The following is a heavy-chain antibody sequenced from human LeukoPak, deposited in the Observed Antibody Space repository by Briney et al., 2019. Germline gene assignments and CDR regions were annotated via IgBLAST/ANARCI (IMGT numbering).Heavy chain of an antibody. Sequence: GGSLRLSCAASRFTFNTYAVNWVRQAPGKGLEWVSAISGNGDITYYADSVRGRFTISRDNSKNTLYLQMNSLRAEDTAVYYCARGGDSDYWGQGTLVTVSS. D-gene: IGHD3-16*01. CDR2: ISGNGDIT. V-gene: IGHV3-23*01. CDR1: RFTFNTYA. CDR3: ARGGDSDY. J-gene: IGHJ4*02.